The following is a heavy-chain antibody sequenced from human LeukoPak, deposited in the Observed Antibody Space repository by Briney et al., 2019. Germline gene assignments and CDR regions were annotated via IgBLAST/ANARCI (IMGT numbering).Heavy chain of an antibody. CDR1: GFTFSSYS. V-gene: IGHV3-48*04. CDR2: ISSSSSTI. J-gene: IGHJ4*02. CDR3: ARLPFLVATDGDIDY. D-gene: IGHD5-12*01. Sequence: GGSLRLSCAASGFTFSSYSMNWVRQAPGKGLEWVSYISSSSSTIYYADSVKGRFTISRDNAKNSLYLQMNSLRAEDTAVYYCARLPFLVATDGDIDYWGQGTLVTVSS.